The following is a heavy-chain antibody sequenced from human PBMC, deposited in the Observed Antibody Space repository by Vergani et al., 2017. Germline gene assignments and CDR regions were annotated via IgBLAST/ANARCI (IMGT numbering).Heavy chain of an antibody. CDR1: GFTFSSYE. Sequence: EVQLVESGGGLVQPGGSLRLSCAASGFTFSSYEMNWVRQAPGKGLEWVSYISSSGSTIYYADSVKGRFTISRDNAKNSLYLQMNSLRAEDTAVYYCARARGRGVALFDPWGQETLVTVSS. D-gene: IGHD3-10*01. CDR2: ISSSGSTI. J-gene: IGHJ5*02. CDR3: ARARGRGVALFDP. V-gene: IGHV3-48*03.